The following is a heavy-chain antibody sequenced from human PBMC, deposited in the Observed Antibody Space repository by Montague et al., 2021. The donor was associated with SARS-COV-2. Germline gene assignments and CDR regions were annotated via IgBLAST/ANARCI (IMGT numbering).Heavy chain of an antibody. D-gene: IGHD6-25*01. V-gene: IGHV4-4*02. CDR2: IFHSGRT. Sequence: SETLSLTCAVSGGSISTDNWWSWVRRPPGKGLEWIGEIFHSGRTNYNPSLKSRVTISVDRSNNQFSLELSSVTAADTAIYYCARDSQRSHFDYWGQGILVTGSS. CDR1: GGSISTDNW. J-gene: IGHJ4*02. CDR3: ARDSQRSHFDY.